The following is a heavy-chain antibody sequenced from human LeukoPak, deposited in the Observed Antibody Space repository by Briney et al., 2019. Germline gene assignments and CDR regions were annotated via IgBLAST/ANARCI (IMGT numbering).Heavy chain of an antibody. CDR2: IYYSGST. Sequence: ASETLSLTCTVSGVSISSSSYYWGWIRQPPGKGLEWIGSIYYSGSTYYNPSLKSRVTISVDTSKKQFSLKLSSVTAADTAVYYCARGVDYYGVWGQGTLVTVSS. CDR1: GVSISSSSYY. CDR3: ARGVDYYGV. J-gene: IGHJ4*02. V-gene: IGHV4-39*07. D-gene: IGHD3-10*01.